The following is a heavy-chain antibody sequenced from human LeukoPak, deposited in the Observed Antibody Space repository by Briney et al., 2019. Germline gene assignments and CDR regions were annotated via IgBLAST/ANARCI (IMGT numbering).Heavy chain of an antibody. V-gene: IGHV1-2*02. CDR1: GYTFTGYY. D-gene: IGHD6-19*01. CDR2: INPNSGGT. CDR3: ARGHPADLYSSGWYLNY. J-gene: IGHJ4*02. Sequence: ASVKVSCKASGYTFTGYYMHWVRQAPGQGLEWMGWINPNSGGTNYAQKFQGRVTMTRDTSISTAYMELSRLRSDDTAVYYCARGHPADLYSSGWYLNYWGQGTLVTVSS.